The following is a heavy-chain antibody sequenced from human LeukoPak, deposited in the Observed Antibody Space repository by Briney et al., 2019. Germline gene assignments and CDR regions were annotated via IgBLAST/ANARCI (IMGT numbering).Heavy chain of an antibody. D-gene: IGHD2-2*01. CDR2: ISGSGGST. CDR3: AKLKNIVVVPAAIDY. V-gene: IGHV3-23*01. CDR1: GFTFSSYA. J-gene: IGHJ4*02. Sequence: PGGSLRLSCAASGFTFSSYAMSWVRQAPGKGLEWVSAISGSGGSTHYADSVKGRFTISRDNSKNTLYLQMNSLRAEDTAVYYCAKLKNIVVVPAAIDYWGQGTLVTVSS.